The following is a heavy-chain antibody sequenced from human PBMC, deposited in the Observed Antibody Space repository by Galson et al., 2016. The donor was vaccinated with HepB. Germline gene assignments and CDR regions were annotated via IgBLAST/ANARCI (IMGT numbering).Heavy chain of an antibody. D-gene: IGHD3-22*01. CDR2: IKRKTDAGTT. V-gene: IGHV3-15*01. J-gene: IGHJ4*02. CDR3: TPHRALTVVYDY. CDR1: GFIFSNAW. Sequence: SLRLSCAASGFIFSNAWMSWVRQAPGKRLEWVGRIKRKTDAGTTDYAAPVKGRFSISRDDSKDTLYLEMNSFETEDTAVYYCTPHRALTVVYDYWGQGTLVTVST.